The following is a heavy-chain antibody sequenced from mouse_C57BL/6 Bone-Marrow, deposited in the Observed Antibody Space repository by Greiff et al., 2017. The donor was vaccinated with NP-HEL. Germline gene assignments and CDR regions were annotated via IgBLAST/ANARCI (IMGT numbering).Heavy chain of an antibody. CDR2: INPGSGGT. D-gene: IGHD1-1*01. J-gene: IGHJ3*01. Sequence: QVQLQQSGAELVRPGTSVKVSCKASGYAFTNYLIEWVKQRPGQGLEWIGVINPGSGGTNYNEKFKGKATLTADKSSRTAYMQLSSLTSEDSAVYVCARSAFYYDGSRRFAYWGQGTLVTVSA. CDR3: ARSAFYYDGSRRFAY. CDR1: GYAFTNYL. V-gene: IGHV1-54*01.